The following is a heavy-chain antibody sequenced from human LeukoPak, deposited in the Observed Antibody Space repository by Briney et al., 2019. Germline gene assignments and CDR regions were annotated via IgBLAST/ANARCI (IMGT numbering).Heavy chain of an antibody. D-gene: IGHD3-22*01. Sequence: PSETLSLTCAVYGGSFSRYYWSWIRQPPGKGLEWIGEINHSGSTNYNPSLKSRVTISLHTSKNQFSLKLSSVTAADTAVYYCARRLVYYDSSGYPNPDAFDIWGQGTMVTVSS. CDR3: ARRLVYYDSSGYPNPDAFDI. V-gene: IGHV4-34*01. J-gene: IGHJ3*02. CDR2: INHSGST. CDR1: GGSFSRYY.